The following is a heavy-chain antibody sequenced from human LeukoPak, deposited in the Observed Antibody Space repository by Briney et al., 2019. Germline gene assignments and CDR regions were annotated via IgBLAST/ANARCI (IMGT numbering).Heavy chain of an antibody. CDR1: GFTFSSHE. V-gene: IGHV3-48*03. CDR3: ARVVVGATSEFDS. D-gene: IGHD1-26*01. J-gene: IGHJ4*02. CDR2: ITSSGSTI. Sequence: GGSLRLSCAASGFTFSSHEMNWVRQAPGKGLEWVSYITSSGSTIYYAESVKGRFTISRDNAKNSLYLQMNSLRAGDTAVYYCARVVVGATSEFDSWGQGTLVTVS.